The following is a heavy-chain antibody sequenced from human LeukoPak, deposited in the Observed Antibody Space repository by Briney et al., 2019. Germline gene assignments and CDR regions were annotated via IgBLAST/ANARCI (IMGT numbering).Heavy chain of an antibody. CDR3: ACLGSSSWTSFDY. Sequence: ASVKVSCKASGYTFTGYYMHWVRQAPGQGLEWMGWINPNSGGTNYAQKFQGRVTMTRDTSISTAYMELSRLRSDDTAVYYCACLGSSSWTSFDYWGQGTLVTVSS. D-gene: IGHD6-13*01. CDR2: INPNSGGT. J-gene: IGHJ4*02. V-gene: IGHV1-2*02. CDR1: GYTFTGYY.